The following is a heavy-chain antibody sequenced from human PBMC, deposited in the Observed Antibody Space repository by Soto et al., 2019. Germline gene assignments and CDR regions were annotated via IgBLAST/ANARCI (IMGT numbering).Heavy chain of an antibody. D-gene: IGHD5-18*01. CDR1: GFTFSSYA. J-gene: IGHJ2*01. V-gene: IGHV3-30-3*01. CDR2: ISYDGSNK. Sequence: PGGSLRLSCRASGFTFSSYAMHWVRQAPGKGLEWVAVISYDGSNKYYADSVKGRFTISRDNSKNTLYLQMNSLRAEDTAVYYCARDPLWGTAMVLWYFDLWGRGTLVTVSS. CDR3: ARDPLWGTAMVLWYFDL.